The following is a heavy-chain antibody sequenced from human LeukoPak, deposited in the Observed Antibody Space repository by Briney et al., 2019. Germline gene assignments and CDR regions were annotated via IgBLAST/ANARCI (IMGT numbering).Heavy chain of an antibody. CDR3: ASGPTPGVAAAADY. J-gene: IGHJ4*02. D-gene: IGHD6-13*01. CDR2: ITTTSSTT. CDR1: GFTFSGYS. Sequence: PGGSLRLSCAASGFTFSGYSMHWVRQAPGKGLEWISYITTTSSTTYYIDSVEGRFTISRDNARNSLYLQMSSLRADDTAVYYCASGPTPGVAAAADYWGQGTLVTVSS. V-gene: IGHV3-48*01.